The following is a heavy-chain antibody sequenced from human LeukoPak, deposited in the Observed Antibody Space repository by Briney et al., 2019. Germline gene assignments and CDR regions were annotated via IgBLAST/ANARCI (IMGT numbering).Heavy chain of an antibody. CDR3: ARAGGYSGYDSDGGHYFDY. D-gene: IGHD5-12*01. CDR2: ISSSSSYI. Sequence: PGGSLRLSCAASGFTFSSYSMNWVRQAPGKGLEWVSSISSSSSYIYYADSVKGRFTISRDNAKNSLYLQMNSLRAEDTAVYCCARAGGYSGYDSDGGHYFDYWGQGTLVTVSS. CDR1: GFTFSSYS. J-gene: IGHJ4*02. V-gene: IGHV3-21*01.